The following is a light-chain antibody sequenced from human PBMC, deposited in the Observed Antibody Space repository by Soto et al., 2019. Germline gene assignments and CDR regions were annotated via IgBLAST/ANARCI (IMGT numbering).Light chain of an antibody. V-gene: IGKV3-15*01. Sequence: EIVITQSPATLSVSPGERAPLSCRASQSVLSNLAWYQQKPGQAPRLLIYGASTRATGIPARFSGSGSGTDFTLTISRLEPEDFAVYYCQQYGSSGTFGQGTRLEI. CDR3: QQYGSSGT. J-gene: IGKJ5*01. CDR2: GAS. CDR1: QSVLSN.